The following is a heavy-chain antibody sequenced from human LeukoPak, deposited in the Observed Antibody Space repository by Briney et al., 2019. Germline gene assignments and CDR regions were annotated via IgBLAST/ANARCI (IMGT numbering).Heavy chain of an antibody. D-gene: IGHD6-13*01. CDR2: ISYSGTT. J-gene: IGHJ4*02. Sequence: PSETLSLTCTVSGGSISSYYWSWIRQPPGKGLEWIGYISYSGTTNYNPSLKSRVTISVAPSKNQFSLKLRSVTAPDTAVYYCARDRGNYFDYWGQGTLVTISS. CDR3: ARDRGNYFDY. CDR1: GGSISSYY. V-gene: IGHV4-59*12.